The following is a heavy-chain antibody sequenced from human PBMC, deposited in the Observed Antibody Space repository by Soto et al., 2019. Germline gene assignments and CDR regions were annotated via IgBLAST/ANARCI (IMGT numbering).Heavy chain of an antibody. CDR3: ARDQGSGSYRYYYYYYGMDV. D-gene: IGHD3-10*01. Sequence: ASVQVSCKASGYTFTSYDINWVRQAPGQGLELMGWINPNSGGTNYAQKFQGRVTMTRDTSISTAYMELSRLRSDDTAVYYCARDQGSGSYRYYYYYYGMDVWGQGTTVTVSS. J-gene: IGHJ6*02. CDR2: INPNSGGT. CDR1: GYTFTSYD. V-gene: IGHV1-2*02.